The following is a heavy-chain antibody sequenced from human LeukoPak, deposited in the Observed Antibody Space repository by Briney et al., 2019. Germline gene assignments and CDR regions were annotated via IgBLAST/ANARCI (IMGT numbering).Heavy chain of an antibody. CDR2: IYTSGST. CDR3: ASGPRGFYYYYGMDA. D-gene: IGHD5-12*01. V-gene: IGHV4-4*07. J-gene: IGHJ6*02. CDR1: GGSISSYY. Sequence: SETLSLTCTVSGGSISSYYWSWIRQPAGKGLEWIGRIYTSGSTNYNPSLKSRVTMSVDTSKNQFSLKLSSVTAADTAVYYRASGPRGFYYYYGMDAWGQGTTVTASS.